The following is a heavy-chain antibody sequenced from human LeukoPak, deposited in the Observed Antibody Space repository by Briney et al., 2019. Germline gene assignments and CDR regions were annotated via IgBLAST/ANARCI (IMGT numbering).Heavy chain of an antibody. CDR3: AREIQLWSQPYYFDY. J-gene: IGHJ4*02. D-gene: IGHD5-24*01. CDR1: GFTFSDHC. CDR2: IRNKANSYTT. V-gene: IGHV3-72*01. Sequence: GGSLRLSCAASGFTFSDHCMDWVRQAPGKGLEWIGRIRNKANSYTTEYAASVKGRFTISRDDSKNSLYLQMNSLKTDDTAVYYCAREIQLWSQPYYFDYWGQGTLVTVSS.